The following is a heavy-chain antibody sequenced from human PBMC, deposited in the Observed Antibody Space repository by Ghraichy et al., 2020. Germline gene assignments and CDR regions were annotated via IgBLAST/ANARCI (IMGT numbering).Heavy chain of an antibody. D-gene: IGHD3-10*01. V-gene: IGHV3-66*01. J-gene: IGHJ6*02. CDR2: TYTGGST. CDR3: ASDRRVYGLDV. Sequence: GESLNISCAASEFTVSNAYMSWVRQAAGKGLEWFSVTYTGGSTKFDDSVKGRLTVSRDISKNTLYLQMNSLKVEDTAVYHCASDRRVYGLDVWGPGTTVIVYS. CDR1: EFTVSNAY.